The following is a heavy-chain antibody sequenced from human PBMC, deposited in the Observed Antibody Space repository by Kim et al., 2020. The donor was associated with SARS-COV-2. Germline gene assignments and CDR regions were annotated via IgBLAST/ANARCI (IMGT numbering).Heavy chain of an antibody. CDR2: IGNSDSGGTI. Sequence: GGSLRLSCVGSGFTSLGFSGFGMKWVRQAPGRGLEWVSFIGNSDSGGTIHDADSVKGRFTISRDNAKNSLYLEMNGLRDDDTAVYYCATQGWQQSFGSWG. J-gene: IGHJ5*01. CDR1: GFTSLGFSGFG. V-gene: IGHV3-48*02. D-gene: IGHD3-16*01. CDR3: ATQGWQQSFGS.